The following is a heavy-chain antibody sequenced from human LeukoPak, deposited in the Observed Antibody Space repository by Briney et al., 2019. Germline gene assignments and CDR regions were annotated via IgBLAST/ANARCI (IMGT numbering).Heavy chain of an antibody. CDR3: AKDSEYCSSTSCYTGVYYYYYMDV. J-gene: IGHJ6*03. CDR2: ISGSGGST. Sequence: PGGSLRLSCAASGFTFSSYAMSWVRQAPGKGLEWVSAISGSGGSTYYADSVKGRFTISRDNSKNTLYLQMNSLRAEDTAVYYCAKDSEYCSSTSCYTGVYYYYYMDVWGKGTTVTVSS. CDR1: GFTFSSYA. V-gene: IGHV3-23*01. D-gene: IGHD2-2*02.